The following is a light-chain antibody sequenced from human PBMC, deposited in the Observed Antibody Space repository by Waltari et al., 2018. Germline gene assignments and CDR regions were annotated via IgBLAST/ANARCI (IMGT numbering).Light chain of an antibody. CDR3: SSYTTSNTWV. J-gene: IGLJ3*02. Sequence: QSALTQPASVSGSPGQSITISCTGTSSDVGVHNYVSWYQQHPGKAPKLMIYAVNKRPSGVSDRFSGSRSGNTASLTIPGLQAEDEADYYCSSYTTSNTWVFGGGTKLTVL. CDR2: AVN. V-gene: IGLV2-14*03. CDR1: SSDVGVHNY.